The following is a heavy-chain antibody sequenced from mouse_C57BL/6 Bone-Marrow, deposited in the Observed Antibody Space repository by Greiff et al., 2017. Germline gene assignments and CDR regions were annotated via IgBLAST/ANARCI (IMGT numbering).Heavy chain of an antibody. V-gene: IGHV1-81*01. J-gene: IGHJ3*01. D-gene: IGHD2-2*01. CDR1: GYTFTSYG. Sequence: QVQLQQSGAELARPGASVKLSCKASGYTFTSYGISWVKQRTGQGLEWIGEIYPRSGNTYYNEKFKGKATLTADKSSSTAYMELRSLTSEDSAVYFCARLVVTTGTWFAYWGQGTLVTVSA. CDR2: IYPRSGNT. CDR3: ARLVVTTGTWFAY.